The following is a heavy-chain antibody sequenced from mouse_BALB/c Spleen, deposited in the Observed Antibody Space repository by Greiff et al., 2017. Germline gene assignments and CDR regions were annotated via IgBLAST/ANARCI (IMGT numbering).Heavy chain of an antibody. J-gene: IGHJ3*01. V-gene: IGHV2-6-4*01. D-gene: IGHD2-4*01. CDR3: ARTYDYEGAWFAY. Sequence: VKLEESGPGLVAPSQSLSITCTVSGFSLSRYSVHWVRQPPGKGLEWLGMIWGGGSTDYNSALKSRLSISKDNSKSQVFLKMNSLQTDDTAMYYCARTYDYEGAWFAYWGQGTLVTVSA. CDR1: GFSLSRYS. CDR2: IWGGGST.